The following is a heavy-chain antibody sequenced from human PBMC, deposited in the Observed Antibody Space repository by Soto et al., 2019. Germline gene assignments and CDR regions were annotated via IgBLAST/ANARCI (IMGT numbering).Heavy chain of an antibody. CDR2: IYYSGST. Sequence: PSETLSLTCTVSGGSISGGDYYWSWIRQPPGKGLEWIGYIYYSGSTYYNPSLESRVTISVDTSKNQFSLKLSSVTAADTAVYYCARDSGGNSGYFQQWGQGTLVTVSS. D-gene: IGHD2-21*02. CDR3: ARDSGGNSGYFQQ. J-gene: IGHJ1*01. CDR1: GGSISGGDYY. V-gene: IGHV4-30-4*01.